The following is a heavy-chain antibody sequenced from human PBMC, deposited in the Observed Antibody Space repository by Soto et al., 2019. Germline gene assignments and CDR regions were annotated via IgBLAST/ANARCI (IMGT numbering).Heavy chain of an antibody. V-gene: IGHV4-34*12. CDR2: IILSGST. D-gene: IGHD2-8*02. CDR1: GGSFSGYY. J-gene: IGHJ4*02. Sequence: PSETLSLTCAVYGGSFSGYYWTWIRQPPGTGLELFGEIILSGSTNYNPSLKSRVTISVDTSKNQFSLKLTSLTAADTAVYYCARDKITGLFDYWGQGTLVTVSS. CDR3: ARDKITGLFDY.